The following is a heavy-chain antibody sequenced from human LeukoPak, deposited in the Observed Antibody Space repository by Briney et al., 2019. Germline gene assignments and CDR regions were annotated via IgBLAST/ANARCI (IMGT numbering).Heavy chain of an antibody. V-gene: IGHV4-39*07. CDR1: GGSISSTTYY. CDR2: IYYSGST. J-gene: IGHJ3*02. CDR3: ARVFQDDAFDI. Sequence: PSETLSLTCTVSGGSISSTTYYWGWIRQPPGKGLEWIGSIYYSGSTYYNPSLKSRVIISIDTSKNEFSLKLSSVTAADTAVYYCARVFQDDAFDIWGQGTMVTVSS.